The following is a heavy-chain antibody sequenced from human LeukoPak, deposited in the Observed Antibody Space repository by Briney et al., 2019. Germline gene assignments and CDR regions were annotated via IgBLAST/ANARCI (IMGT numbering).Heavy chain of an antibody. D-gene: IGHD3-22*01. Sequence: GGSLRLSCAASGFTFNIYEMNWVRQAPGRGLEWIAYITGSGTTIHYADSVKGRFTISRDNSKNTLYLQMNSLRAEDTAVYYCAKEYYYDSSGYIDYWGQGTLVTVSS. CDR1: GFTFNIYE. CDR3: AKEYYYDSSGYIDY. J-gene: IGHJ4*02. CDR2: ITGSGTTI. V-gene: IGHV3-48*03.